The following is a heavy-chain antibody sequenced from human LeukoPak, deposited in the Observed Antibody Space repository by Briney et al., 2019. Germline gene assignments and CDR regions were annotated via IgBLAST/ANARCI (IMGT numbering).Heavy chain of an antibody. CDR3: ARKEGGNSNPFDY. D-gene: IGHD4-23*01. Sequence: ASVKVSCKASGGTFSSYAISWVRQAPGQGLEWMGGIIPIFGTANYAQKLQGRVTITADESTSTAYMELSSLRSEDTAVYYCARKEGGNSNPFDYWGQGTLVTVSS. CDR1: GGTFSSYA. V-gene: IGHV1-69*01. CDR2: IIPIFGTA. J-gene: IGHJ4*02.